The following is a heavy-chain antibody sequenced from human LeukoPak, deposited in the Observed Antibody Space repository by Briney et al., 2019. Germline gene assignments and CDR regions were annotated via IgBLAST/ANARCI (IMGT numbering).Heavy chain of an antibody. D-gene: IGHD4-17*01. J-gene: IGHJ5*02. CDR3: ARDRGTVTTTWFDP. CDR2: ISSSSSYT. CDR1: GFTFSSYS. Sequence: GRSLRLSCAASGFTFSSYSMNWVRQAPGEGLEWVSSISSSSSYTYYADSVKGRFTTSRDNAKNSLYLQMNSLRAEDTAVYYCARDRGTVTTTWFDPWGQGTLVTVSS. V-gene: IGHV3-21*01.